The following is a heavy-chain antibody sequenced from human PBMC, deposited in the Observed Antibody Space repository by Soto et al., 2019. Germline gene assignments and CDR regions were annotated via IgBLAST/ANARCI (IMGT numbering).Heavy chain of an antibody. CDR1: GFTFSSYS. V-gene: IGHV3-21*01. Sequence: GGSLRLSCAASGFTFSSYSMNWVRQAPGRWLEWVAAISGTSDYIYYADSVKGRFTISRDNAKTSLYIQMNSLRAEDTAVYYCARDHRYCSGSSCRPYYYYYGMDVWGQGXTVTVSS. J-gene: IGHJ6*02. CDR3: ARDHRYCSGSSCRPYYYYYGMDV. D-gene: IGHD2-15*01. CDR2: ISGTSDYI.